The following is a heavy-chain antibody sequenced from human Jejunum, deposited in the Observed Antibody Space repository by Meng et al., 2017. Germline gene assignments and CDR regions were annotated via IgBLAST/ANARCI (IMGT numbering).Heavy chain of an antibody. J-gene: IGHJ4*02. CDR1: GDSITTDW. CDR3: ARGATGTRPFDY. CDR2: LWHSGAS. V-gene: IGHV4-4*02. D-gene: IGHD5-12*01. Sequence: GPGLLQPSCTRPLTSAFPGDSITTDWWNSVRQPPGKGLKWIVKLWHSGASNYNPSLRSRVTISVDKSKNQLSLELASLTAADTAXYFCARGATGTRPFDYWGQGTLVTVSS.